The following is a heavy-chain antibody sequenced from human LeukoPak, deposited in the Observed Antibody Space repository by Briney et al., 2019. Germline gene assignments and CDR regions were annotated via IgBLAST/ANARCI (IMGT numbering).Heavy chain of an antibody. CDR2: ISPDGSST. CDR3: ARAYSSTDTNVFDP. V-gene: IGHV3-74*01. J-gene: IGHJ5*02. CDR1: GFSFNDYW. D-gene: IGHD6-13*01. Sequence: GGSLRLSCAASGFSFNDYWMHWVRQAAGKGLVWVSRISPDGSSTTYGDSVKGRFTISRDNAKNTLYLQMSSLRADDTAIYYCARAYSSTDTNVFDPWGQGTLVTVSS.